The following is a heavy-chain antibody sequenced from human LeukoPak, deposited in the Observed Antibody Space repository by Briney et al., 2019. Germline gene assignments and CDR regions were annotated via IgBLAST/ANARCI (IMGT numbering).Heavy chain of an antibody. CDR1: GGSISSYY. V-gene: IGHV4-59*01. CDR2: IYYSGST. CDR3: AGSTAAMVFYFDY. J-gene: IGHJ4*02. Sequence: SETLSLTCTVSGGSISSYYWSWIRQPPGKGLEWIGYIYYSGSTNYNPSLKSRVTISVDTSKNQSSLKLSSVTAADTAVYYCAGSTAAMVFYFDYWGQGTLVTVSS. D-gene: IGHD2-2*01.